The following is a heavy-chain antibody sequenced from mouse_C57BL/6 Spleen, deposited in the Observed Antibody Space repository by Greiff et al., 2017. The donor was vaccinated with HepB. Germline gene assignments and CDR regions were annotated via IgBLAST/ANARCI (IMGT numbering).Heavy chain of an antibody. V-gene: IGHV1-72*01. D-gene: IGHD1-1*01. Sequence: VQLQQSGAELVKPGASVKLSCKASGYTFTSYWMHWVKQRPGRGLERIGRIDPNSGGTKYNEKFKSKATLTVDKPSSTADMQLSSLTSEDSAVYYCARDYYGSSYYYFDYWGQGTTLTVSS. CDR1: GYTFTSYW. J-gene: IGHJ2*01. CDR3: ARDYYGSSYYYFDY. CDR2: IDPNSGGT.